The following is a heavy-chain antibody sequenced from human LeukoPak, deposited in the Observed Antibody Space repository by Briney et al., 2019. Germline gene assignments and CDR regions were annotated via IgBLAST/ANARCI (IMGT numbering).Heavy chain of an antibody. Sequence: ASVKVSCKASGYTFTGYYMHWVRQAPGQGLERMGWINPNSGGTNYAQKFQGGVTMTRDTSISTAYMELSRLRSDDTAVYYCARTDIVATSWFDPWGQGTLVTVSS. J-gene: IGHJ5*02. CDR1: GYTFTGYY. CDR2: INPNSGGT. CDR3: ARTDIVATSWFDP. V-gene: IGHV1-2*02. D-gene: IGHD5-12*01.